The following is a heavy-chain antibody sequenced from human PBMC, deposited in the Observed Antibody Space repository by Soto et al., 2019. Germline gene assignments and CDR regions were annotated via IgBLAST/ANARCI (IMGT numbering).Heavy chain of an antibody. CDR2: IYYSGST. J-gene: IGHJ5*02. CDR1: GGSISSYY. V-gene: IGHV4-59*08. CDR3: ARLHCHSPHCVPLDP. Sequence: PSETLSLTCTVSGGSISSYYWSWVRQPPGKGLEWIGYIYYSGSTNYNPSLKSRVTISVDTSKNQFSLKLSSVTAADTAVYYCARLHCHSPHCVPLDPWGQGTLVTVSS. D-gene: IGHD1-26*01.